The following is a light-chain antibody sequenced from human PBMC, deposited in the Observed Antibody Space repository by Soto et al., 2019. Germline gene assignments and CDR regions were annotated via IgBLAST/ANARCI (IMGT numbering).Light chain of an antibody. CDR3: QQGDNWPLT. CDR1: QSINSE. J-gene: IGKJ2*01. CDR2: GAS. Sequence: EIVLTQSPATLSLSPGERAALPCRASQSINSELAWYPQNPGQPPRLLIYGASTRATGVPARFTGSASGSEFTLTISGLQSEDFAVYYCQQGDNWPLTFGQGTRVEI. V-gene: IGKV3-15*01.